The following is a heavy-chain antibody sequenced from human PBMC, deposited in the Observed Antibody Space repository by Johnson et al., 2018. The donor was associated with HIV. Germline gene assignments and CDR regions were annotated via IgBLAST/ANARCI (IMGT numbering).Heavy chain of an antibody. D-gene: IGHD2-15*01. J-gene: IGHJ3*02. Sequence: VQLVESGGGLVQPGGSLRLSCGASGFSVSNTYMNRVRQAPGKGLEWVSAISGSGGSTYYAHSVKGRFTISRDNSKSTLYLQLNSLRPEDTAVYYCVKGDEVVAATSGFDIWGQGIMVIVSS. CDR1: GFSVSNTY. CDR2: ISGSGGST. CDR3: VKGDEVVAATSGFDI. V-gene: IGHV3-66*01.